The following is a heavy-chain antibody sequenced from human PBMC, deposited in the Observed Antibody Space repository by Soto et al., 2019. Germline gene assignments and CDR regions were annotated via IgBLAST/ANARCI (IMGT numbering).Heavy chain of an antibody. D-gene: IGHD1-1*01. CDR3: AKDLEMATTGVSPHDY. J-gene: IGHJ4*02. V-gene: IGHV3-23*01. CDR2: ISGSGGST. CDR1: GFTFSSYA. Sequence: EVQLLESGGGSVQPGGSLRLSCAASGFTFSSYAMSWVRQAPGKGLEWVSAISGSGGSTYYADSVKGRFTISRDNSKNTLYLQMNSLRAEDTAVYYCAKDLEMATTGVSPHDYWGQGTLVTVSS.